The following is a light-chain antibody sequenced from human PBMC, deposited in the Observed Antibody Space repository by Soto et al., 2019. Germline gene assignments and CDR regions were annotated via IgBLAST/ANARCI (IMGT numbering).Light chain of an antibody. CDR2: GAS. CDR1: QSVSSN. J-gene: IGKJ3*01. Sequence: EIVMTQSPATLSVSPGESATLSCRASQSVSSNLAWYQQKPGQAPRLLIYGASTRATGIPARFSGSGSGTEFTLNISSLQSEDFAVYYCQQYNNWPPFTFGPGTKVDIK. CDR3: QQYNNWPPFT. V-gene: IGKV3-15*01.